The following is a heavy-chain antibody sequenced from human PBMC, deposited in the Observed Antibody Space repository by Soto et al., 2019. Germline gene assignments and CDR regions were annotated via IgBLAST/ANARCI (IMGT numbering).Heavy chain of an antibody. V-gene: IGHV1-69*01. CDR3: AREKIGPVRNYDSSGRPYYYYYGMDV. CDR1: GGTFSSYA. Sequence: QVQLVQSGAEVKKPGSSVKVSCKASGGTFSSYAISWVRQAPGQGLEWMGGIIPIFGTANYAQKFQGRVTITADESTSTAYMELSSLRSEDTAVDYCAREKIGPVRNYDSSGRPYYYYYGMDVWGQGTTVTVSS. CDR2: IIPIFGTA. D-gene: IGHD3-22*01. J-gene: IGHJ6*02.